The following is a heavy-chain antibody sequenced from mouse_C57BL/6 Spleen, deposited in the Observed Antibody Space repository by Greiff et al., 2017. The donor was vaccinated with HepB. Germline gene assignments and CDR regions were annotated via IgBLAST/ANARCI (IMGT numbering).Heavy chain of an antibody. D-gene: IGHD2-3*01. V-gene: IGHV5-16*01. CDR2: INYDGSST. CDR1: GFTFSDYY. J-gene: IGHJ2*01. Sequence: EVNVVESEGGLVQPGSSMKLSCTASGFTFSDYYMAWVRQVPEKGLEWVANINYDGSSTYYLDSLKSRFIISRDNAKNILYLQMSSLKSEDTATYYCAREGDGYFYYFDYWGQGTTLTVSS. CDR3: AREGDGYFYYFDY.